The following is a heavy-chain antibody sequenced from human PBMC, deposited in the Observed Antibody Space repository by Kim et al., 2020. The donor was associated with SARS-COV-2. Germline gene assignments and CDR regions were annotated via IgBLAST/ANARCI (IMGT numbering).Heavy chain of an antibody. CDR3: AKSTVILWFGQFRTDAF. Sequence: GGSLRLSCAASGFNFNNFGFHWVRQAPGKGLEWVAVISYEGRKKNYADSLKGRIIISRDYSKNTVYLELTSLTPEDTAVYYCAKSTVILWFGQFRTDAF. V-gene: IGHV3-30*18. CDR1: GFNFNNFG. CDR2: ISYEGRKK. J-gene: IGHJ3*01. D-gene: IGHD3-10*01.